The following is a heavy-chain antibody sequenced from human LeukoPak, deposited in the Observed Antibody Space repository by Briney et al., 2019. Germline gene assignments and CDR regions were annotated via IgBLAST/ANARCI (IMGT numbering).Heavy chain of an antibody. V-gene: IGHV4-4*07. D-gene: IGHD2-15*01. Sequence: PSETLSLTCTISGGSINNYYWSWIRQPAGKGLEWIGRIYTRGSTNYNPSLKSRVTMSVDTSKNQFSLKLSSVTAADTAVYYCARGRYCSADICSGGDAFDIWGQGTMVSVSS. J-gene: IGHJ3*02. CDR2: IYTRGST. CDR3: ARGRYCSADICSGGDAFDI. CDR1: GGSINNYY.